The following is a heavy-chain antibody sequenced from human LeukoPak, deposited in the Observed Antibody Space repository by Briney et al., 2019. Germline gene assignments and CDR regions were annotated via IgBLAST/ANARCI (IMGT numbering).Heavy chain of an antibody. V-gene: IGHV3-30*03. CDR3: ARRPVAAEYFQH. J-gene: IGHJ1*01. D-gene: IGHD6-25*01. CDR2: ISYDESKI. CDR1: GFTFSRHG. Sequence: GRSLRVSCAPSGFTFSRHGMHWVRQAPGEGLEWVAVISYDESKIYYADSVKGRFTISRDLSTNTLYLQMNSLTTEDTAMYFCARRPVAAEYFQHWGQGTLVTVSS.